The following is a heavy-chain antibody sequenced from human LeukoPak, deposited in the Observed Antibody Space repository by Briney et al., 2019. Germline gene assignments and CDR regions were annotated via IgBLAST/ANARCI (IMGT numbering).Heavy chain of an antibody. J-gene: IGHJ4*02. CDR2: ISYDGSNK. Sequence: PGGSPRLSCAASGFTFSSYAMHWVRQAPGKGLEWVAVISYDGSNKYYADSVKGRFTISRDNSKNSLYLQMNSLRAEDTAVYYCASSGWYLYYYFDYWGQGTLVTVSS. CDR3: ASSGWYLYYYFDY. CDR1: GFTFSSYA. V-gene: IGHV3-30-3*01. D-gene: IGHD6-19*01.